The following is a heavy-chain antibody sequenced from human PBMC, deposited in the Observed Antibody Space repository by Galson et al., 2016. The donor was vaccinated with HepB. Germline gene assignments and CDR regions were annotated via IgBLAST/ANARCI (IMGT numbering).Heavy chain of an antibody. J-gene: IGHJ5*02. V-gene: IGHV4-31*03. CDR2: IYYTGST. D-gene: IGHD2-21*02. Sequence: LSLTCSISGGSIRSGGYYWSWIRQYPGKGLEWLGNIYYTGSTFYNPSLKSRLTISIDTSKKQFSLKLSSVTAADTAVYYCARETPGPGDHRWFDPWGQGTLVTVSS. CDR3: ARETPGPGDHRWFDP. CDR1: GGSIRSGGYY.